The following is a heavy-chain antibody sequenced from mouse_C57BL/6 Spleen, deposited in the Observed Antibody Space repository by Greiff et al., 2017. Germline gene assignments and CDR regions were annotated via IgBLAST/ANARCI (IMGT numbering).Heavy chain of an antibody. CDR1: GYAFSSYW. Sequence: QVHVKQSGAELVKPGASVKISCKASGYAFSSYWMNWVKQRPGKGLEWIGQIYPGDGDTNYNGKFKGKATLTADKSSSTAYMQLSSLTSEDSAVYFCASGDSWYFDVWGTGTTVTVSS. J-gene: IGHJ1*03. CDR2: IYPGDGDT. CDR3: ASGDSWYFDV. V-gene: IGHV1-80*01.